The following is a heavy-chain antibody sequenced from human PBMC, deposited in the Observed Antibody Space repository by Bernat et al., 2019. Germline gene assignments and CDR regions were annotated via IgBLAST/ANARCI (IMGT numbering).Heavy chain of an antibody. D-gene: IGHD3-22*01. CDR1: GFTFSSYA. CDR3: AKKFWHYYDSSGESDY. CDR2: ISGSGGST. J-gene: IGHJ4*02. Sequence: EVQLLESGGGLVQPGGSLRLSCAASGFTFSSYAMSWVRQAPGKGLEWVSAISGSGGSTYYADSVKGRFTISRDTSKNTLYLQMNSLRAEATAVYYCAKKFWHYYDSSGESDYWGQGTLVTVSS. V-gene: IGHV3-23*01.